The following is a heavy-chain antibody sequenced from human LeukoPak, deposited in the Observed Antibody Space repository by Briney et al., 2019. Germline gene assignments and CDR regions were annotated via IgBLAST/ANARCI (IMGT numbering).Heavy chain of an antibody. D-gene: IGHD5-18*01. CDR2: INPNSGGT. J-gene: IGHJ4*02. V-gene: IGHV1-2*04. CDR1: GYTFTGYY. CDR3: ARDNVDTAMTFDY. Sequence: ASVKVSCKASGYTFTGYYMHWVRQAPGQGLEWMGWINPNSGGTNYAQKFQGWITMTRDTSISTAYMELSRLRSDDTAVYYCARDNVDTAMTFDYWGQGTLVTVSS.